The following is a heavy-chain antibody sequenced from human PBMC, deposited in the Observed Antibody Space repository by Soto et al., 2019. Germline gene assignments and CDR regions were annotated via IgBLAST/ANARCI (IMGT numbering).Heavy chain of an antibody. CDR2: IYYSGST. J-gene: IGHJ3*02. Sequence: PSETLSLTCTVSGGSISSGGYYWSWIRQHPGKGLEWIGYIYYSGSTYYNPSLKSRVTISVDTSKNQFSLKLSSVTAADTAVYYCARRITMIVVGRGAFDIWGQGTMVTVSS. V-gene: IGHV4-31*03. CDR3: ARRITMIVVGRGAFDI. CDR1: GGSISSGGYY. D-gene: IGHD3-22*01.